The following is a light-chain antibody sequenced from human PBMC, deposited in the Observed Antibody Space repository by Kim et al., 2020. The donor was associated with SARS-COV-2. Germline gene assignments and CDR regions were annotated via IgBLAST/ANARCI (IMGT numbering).Light chain of an antibody. Sequence: PSVGNRVTITCQARQGMRNALSWYQQRPGKAPKLLIYTASNLQSGVPSRFSGSGSGTDFTLTISSLQPEDFATYFCLQDYISPLTFGGGTKVDIK. J-gene: IGKJ4*01. CDR3: LQDYISPLT. CDR1: QGMRNA. CDR2: TAS. V-gene: IGKV1-6*01.